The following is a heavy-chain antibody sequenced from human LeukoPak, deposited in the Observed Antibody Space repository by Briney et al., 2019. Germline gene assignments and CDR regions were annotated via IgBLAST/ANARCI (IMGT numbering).Heavy chain of an antibody. V-gene: IGHV3-7*01. J-gene: IGHJ4*02. Sequence: GGSLRLSCTASGFTFSNYWMTWVRQAPGKGLEWVASIKQDGSEKQYVGSVRGRFTISRDNAKNVLDLQMDSLTAEDTALYYCAKDIHYFQYDYWGQGTLVTVSS. CDR1: GFTFSNYW. D-gene: IGHD3-10*01. CDR3: AKDIHYFQYDY. CDR2: IKQDGSEK.